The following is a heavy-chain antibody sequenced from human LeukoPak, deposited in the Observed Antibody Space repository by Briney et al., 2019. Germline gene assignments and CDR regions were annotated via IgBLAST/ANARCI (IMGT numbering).Heavy chain of an antibody. V-gene: IGHV3-53*01. CDR1: GFTVSSNY. D-gene: IGHD1-1*01. CDR3: ALRNWDNWFDP. J-gene: IGHJ5*02. CDR2: IYSGGST. Sequence: GGSLRLSCAASGFTVSSNYMSWVRQAPGKGLQWASVIYSGGSTYYADSVKGRFTISRDNSKNTLYLQMNSLRAEDTAVYYCALRNWDNWFDPWGQGTLVTVSS.